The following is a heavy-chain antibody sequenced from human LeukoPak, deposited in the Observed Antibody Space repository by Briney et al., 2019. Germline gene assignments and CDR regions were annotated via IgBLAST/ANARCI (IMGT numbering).Heavy chain of an antibody. Sequence: GSLRLSCAASGFTFSSFGLNWVRQAPGKGLEWVSSISSSGNYIYYADSVKGRFTISRDNAKNSLYLQMNSLRAEDTAVYYCAKAMYYYDSSGYPPYYFDYWGQGTLVTVSS. V-gene: IGHV3-21*04. CDR2: ISSSGNYI. D-gene: IGHD3-22*01. J-gene: IGHJ4*02. CDR1: GFTFSSFG. CDR3: AKAMYYYDSSGYPPYYFDY.